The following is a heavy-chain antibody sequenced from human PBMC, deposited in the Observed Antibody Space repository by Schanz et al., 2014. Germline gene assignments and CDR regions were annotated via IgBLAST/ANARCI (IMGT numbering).Heavy chain of an antibody. J-gene: IGHJ4*02. Sequence: QVQLVQSGAEVKKPGSSVKVSCKASGGTFSSYTISWVRQAPGQGLEWMGWITAYNGDTNYALKLQGRVTMTTDTSTGTAYMELRSLRSDDTALYYCARGFDCWDRWGQGTLVIVSS. CDR3: ARGFDCWDR. V-gene: IGHV1-18*01. CDR2: ITAYNGDT. D-gene: IGHD3-3*01. CDR1: GGTFSSYT.